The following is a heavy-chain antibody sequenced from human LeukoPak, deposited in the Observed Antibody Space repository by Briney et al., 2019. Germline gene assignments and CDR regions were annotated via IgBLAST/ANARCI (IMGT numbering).Heavy chain of an antibody. CDR3: ATSSTVTHTRDP. CDR2: INPHSGAT. Sequence: GASVKVSCKASGYGFSDVYFNWVRQAPGQGLERMGWINPHSGATNYAQTFQSRVRMDASFDTAHMELTRLTSGDTAVYYCATSSTVTHTRDPWGQGTLVTVSS. D-gene: IGHD1-1*01. J-gene: IGHJ5*02. V-gene: IGHV1-2*02. CDR1: GYGFSDVY.